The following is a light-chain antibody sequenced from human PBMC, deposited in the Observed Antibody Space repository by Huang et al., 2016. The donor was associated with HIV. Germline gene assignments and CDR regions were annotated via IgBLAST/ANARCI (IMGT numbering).Light chain of an antibody. J-gene: IGKJ1*01. CDR1: QSVSSSY. V-gene: IGKV3-20*01. CDR3: PQYGSSLWP. Sequence: IVLTQSPGTLSLSPGDRATLSCRPSQSVSSSYLAWYQQKPGQAPRLLIYTASRRATGIPARFSGSGSWTDRTLTISRPEPDDLAVHHCPQYGSSLWPLGQGTKVEIK. CDR2: TAS.